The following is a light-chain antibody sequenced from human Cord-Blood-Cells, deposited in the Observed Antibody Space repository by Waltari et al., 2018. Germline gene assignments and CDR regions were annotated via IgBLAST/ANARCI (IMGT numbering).Light chain of an antibody. CDR3: AAWDDSLSGVV. Sequence: QSVLTQPPSASGTPGQRVTISCSGSSSNIGSNYVSWYQQLPGTAPKLLIYRNNQRPSGVPDRFSGSKSGTSASLVISGLRSEDEADYYCAAWDDSLSGVVFGGGTKLTVL. V-gene: IGLV1-47*01. CDR1: SSNIGSNY. CDR2: RNN. J-gene: IGLJ2*01.